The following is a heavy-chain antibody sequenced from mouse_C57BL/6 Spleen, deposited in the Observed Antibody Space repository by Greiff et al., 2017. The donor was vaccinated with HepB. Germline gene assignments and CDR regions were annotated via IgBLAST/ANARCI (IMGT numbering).Heavy chain of an antibody. J-gene: IGHJ1*03. CDR2: IRSKSNNYAT. D-gene: IGHD4-1*01. Sequence: GGGLAQPKGSLKLSCAASGFSFNTYAMNWVRQAPGKGLEWVARIRSKSNNYATYYADSVKDRFTISRDDSESMLYLQMNNLKTEDTAMYYCVRQGLGRYFDVWGTGTTVTVSS. CDR3: VRQGLGRYFDV. V-gene: IGHV10-1*01. CDR1: GFSFNTYA.